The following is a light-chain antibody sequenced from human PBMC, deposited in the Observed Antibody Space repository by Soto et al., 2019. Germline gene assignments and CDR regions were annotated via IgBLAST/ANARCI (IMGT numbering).Light chain of an antibody. CDR2: AAS. CDR1: QGISSY. V-gene: IGKV1-8*01. CDR3: QQYYSYAWT. Sequence: AIRMTQSPSSFSASTGDRVTITCRASQGISSYLAWYQQKPGKAPKLLIYAASTLQSGVPSRFSGSGSGTDFTLTSSCLQSEDFATYYCQQYYSYAWTFGQGTKVEIK. J-gene: IGKJ1*01.